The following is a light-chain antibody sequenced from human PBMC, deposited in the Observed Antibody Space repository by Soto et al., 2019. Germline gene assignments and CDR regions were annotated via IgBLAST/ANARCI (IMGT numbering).Light chain of an antibody. Sequence: QSVLTQPASVSGSPGQSITISCTGTSSNVGSYKLVSWYQQQPGKAPKLMIFEVNKRPSGVSNRFSGSKSGNTAALTISGLNVEDEADYYCCSSGGSPTYVFGTGTQLTVL. V-gene: IGLV2-23*02. J-gene: IGLJ1*01. CDR2: EVN. CDR3: CSSGGSPTYV. CDR1: SSNVGSYKL.